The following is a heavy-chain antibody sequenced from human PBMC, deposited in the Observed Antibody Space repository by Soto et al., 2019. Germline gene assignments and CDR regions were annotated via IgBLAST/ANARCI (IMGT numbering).Heavy chain of an antibody. J-gene: IGHJ5*02. CDR1: GGSISSGGYY. CDR2: IYYSGST. Sequence: QVQLQESGPGLVKPSQTLSLTCTVSGGSISSGGYYWSWIRQHPGKGLEWIGYIYYSGSTYYNPSLKSRVTISVDTSKNQFSLKLSSVTAADTAMYYCAREEGGSSSGGYWFDPWGQGTLVTVSS. CDR3: AREEGGSSSGGYWFDP. V-gene: IGHV4-31*03. D-gene: IGHD6-6*01.